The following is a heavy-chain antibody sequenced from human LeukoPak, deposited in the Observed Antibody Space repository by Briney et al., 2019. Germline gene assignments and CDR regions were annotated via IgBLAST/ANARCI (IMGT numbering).Heavy chain of an antibody. J-gene: IGHJ4*02. CDR3: AKDRPNYYGSNGHYYRRDGDY. D-gene: IGHD3-22*01. CDR2: ITSSGDGT. Sequence: GGSLRLSCAASGFTFSIYAMSWVRQAPGKGLQWVSSITSSGDGTYYADSVKGRFTISRDNSENMLYLQMNSLRGDDTAVYFCAKDRPNYYGSNGHYYRRDGDYWGQGTLVTVSS. V-gene: IGHV3-23*01. CDR1: GFTFSIYA.